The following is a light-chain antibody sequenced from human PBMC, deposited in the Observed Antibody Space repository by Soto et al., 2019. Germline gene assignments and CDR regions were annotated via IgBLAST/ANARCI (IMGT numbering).Light chain of an antibody. V-gene: IGKV1-27*01. CDR1: QGISNY. J-gene: IGKJ1*01. Sequence: DIQMTQSPSSLSASVGDRVTITCRASQGISNYLAWYQQKPGKVPKLLIYAASTLQSGVPSRFSGSGSGTDFTITISSLQPEDGATYYCQKYNSAPWTFGQGTKVEIK. CDR3: QKYNSAPWT. CDR2: AAS.